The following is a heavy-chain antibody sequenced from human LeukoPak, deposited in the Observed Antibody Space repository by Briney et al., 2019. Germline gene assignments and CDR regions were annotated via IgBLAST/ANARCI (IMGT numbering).Heavy chain of an antibody. D-gene: IGHD4-17*01. CDR2: IYNSGST. J-gene: IGHJ5*02. V-gene: IGHV4-59*01. CDR1: GASIRNYY. CDR3: ARDQDDYGDYVWFDP. Sequence: SETLSLTCTVSGASIRNYYWSWIRQPPGKGLEWIGYIYNSGSTNYSPSLKSRVTISVDTSKNQFSLRLRSVTAADTAMYYCARDQDDYGDYVWFDPWGQGTLVTVSS.